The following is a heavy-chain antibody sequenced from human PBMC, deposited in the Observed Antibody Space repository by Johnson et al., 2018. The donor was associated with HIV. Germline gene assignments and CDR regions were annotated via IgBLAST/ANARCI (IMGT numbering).Heavy chain of an antibody. J-gene: IGHJ3*01. D-gene: IGHD3-3*01. CDR3: ARFHDFLSGDYHDAFDL. CDR1: GFTFSSYA. Sequence: QVQLVESGGGVVQPGRSLRLSCAASGFTFSSYAMHWVRQAPGKGLEWVAVISYDGSNKYYADSVKGRFTISRDNSQNTLYLQMNSLRAEDTAVYYCARFHDFLSGDYHDAFDLWGQGTMVTVSS. V-gene: IGHV3-30*14. CDR2: ISYDGSNK.